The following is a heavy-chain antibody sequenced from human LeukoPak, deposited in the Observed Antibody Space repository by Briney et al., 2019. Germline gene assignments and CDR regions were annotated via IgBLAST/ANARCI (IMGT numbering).Heavy chain of an antibody. Sequence: SQTLSLTCTVSGDSISSGSYYWSWIRQPPGKGLEWIGEINHSGSTNYNPSLKSRVTISVDTSKNQFSLKLSSVTAADTAVYYCARSRGLAAAQNWFDPWGQGTLVTVSS. CDR2: INHSGST. J-gene: IGHJ5*02. CDR3: ARSRGLAAAQNWFDP. V-gene: IGHV4-39*07. D-gene: IGHD6-13*01. CDR1: GDSISSGSYY.